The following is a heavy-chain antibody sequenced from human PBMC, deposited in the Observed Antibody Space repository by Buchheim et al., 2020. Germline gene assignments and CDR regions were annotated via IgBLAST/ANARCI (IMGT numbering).Heavy chain of an antibody. CDR3: ARGSSSSA. Sequence: EVQLVESGGGLVQPGGSLRLSCVVSGFTFTNYEMNWVRQAPGKGLEWVSYISSRSSTKYYADSVMGRFTISRDNAKNQLYLQMDSLRVEDTAVYYCARGSSSSAWGQGTL. J-gene: IGHJ5*02. D-gene: IGHD6-6*01. CDR1: GFTFTNYE. CDR2: ISSRSSTK. V-gene: IGHV3-48*03.